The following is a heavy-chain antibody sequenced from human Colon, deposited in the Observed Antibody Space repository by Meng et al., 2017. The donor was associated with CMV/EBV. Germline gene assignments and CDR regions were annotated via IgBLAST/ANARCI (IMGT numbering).Heavy chain of an antibody. CDR3: TSLDSGYVGLDV. V-gene: IGHV3-73*01. CDR2: IRTKANDYAT. CDR1: GFMFSTYW. Sequence: GESLKISCAGSGFMFSTYWMMWFRQAPGKGLEWVGRIRTKANDYATTYGESVKGRFTISRDDSKNTAYLQMNSLKPEDTAVYYCTSLDSGYVGLDVWGQGTTVTVSS. D-gene: IGHD5-12*01. J-gene: IGHJ6*02.